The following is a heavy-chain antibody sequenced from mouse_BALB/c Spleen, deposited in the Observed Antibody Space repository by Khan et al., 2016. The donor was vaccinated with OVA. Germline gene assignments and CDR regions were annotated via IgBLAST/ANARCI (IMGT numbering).Heavy chain of an antibody. V-gene: IGHV14-3*02. CDR2: IDPANGNT. CDR3: AGRGSNWYFDV. Sequence: EVQLQQSGAELVKPGASVKLSCTASGFNIKDTYMHWVKQRPEQGLEWIGRIDPANGNTKYDPKFQGKATITADTSSNTAYLQLSSLTSEDTAVYYCAGRGSNWYFDVWGAGTTVNVPS. CDR1: GFNIKDTY. J-gene: IGHJ1*01.